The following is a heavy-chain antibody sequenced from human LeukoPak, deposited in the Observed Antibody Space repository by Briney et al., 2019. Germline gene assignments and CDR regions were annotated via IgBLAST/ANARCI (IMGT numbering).Heavy chain of an antibody. V-gene: IGHV4-59*12. Sequence: SETLSLTCTVSGGSISSYHWSWIRQPPGKGLEWIGYIYYSGSTNYNPSLKSRVTISVDTSKNQFSLKLSSVTAADTAVYYCAGNELKRGDDYWGQGTLVTVSS. J-gene: IGHJ4*02. CDR3: AGNELKRGDDY. CDR2: IYYSGST. D-gene: IGHD1-1*01. CDR1: GGSISSYH.